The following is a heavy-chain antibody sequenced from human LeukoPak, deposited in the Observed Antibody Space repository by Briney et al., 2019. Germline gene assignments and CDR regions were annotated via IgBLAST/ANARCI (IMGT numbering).Heavy chain of an antibody. CDR3: AKSMTLQWRGFFDL. V-gene: IGHV3-23*01. D-gene: IGHD6-19*01. CDR1: GFTFSRFG. CDR2: ISDSGANT. Sequence: PGTSLRLSCAASGFTFSRFGMHWVRQAPGKGLEWVSTISDSGANTYYADSVRGRFTISRDNSKNTLYLQKNSLRADDTAIYYCAKSMTLQWRGFFDLWGRGTHVTVSS. J-gene: IGHJ2*01.